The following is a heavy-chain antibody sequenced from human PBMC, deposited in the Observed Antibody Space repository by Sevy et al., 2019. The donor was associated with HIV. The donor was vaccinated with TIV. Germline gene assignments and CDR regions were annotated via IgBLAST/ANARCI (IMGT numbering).Heavy chain of an antibody. CDR1: GGFISSGYHY. CDR2: ISTSGST. V-gene: IGHV4-61*02. J-gene: IGHJ4*02. D-gene: IGHD1-26*01. Sequence: SETLSLSCTVSGGFISSGYHYWTWIRHPAGKVLEWIGRISTSGSTNYNPSLESRVTMSLDTSKNQFSLKVSSVTAAETAVYYCAREPSGAYYYDSWGQGTLVTVSS. CDR3: AREPSGAYYYDS.